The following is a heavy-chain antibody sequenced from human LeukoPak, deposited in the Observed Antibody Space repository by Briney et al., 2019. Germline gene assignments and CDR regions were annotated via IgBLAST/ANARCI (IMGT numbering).Heavy chain of an antibody. CDR1: GGSISSYY. D-gene: IGHD6-13*01. CDR3: ATADSSSWSSFDY. CDR2: IYYSGST. V-gene: IGHV4-59*01. Sequence: SETLSLTCTVSGGSISSYYWSWIRQPPGKGLEWIGYIYYSGSTNYNPSLKSRVTISVDTSKNQFSLKLSSVTAADTAVYYCATADSSSWSSFDYWGQGTLVTVSS. J-gene: IGHJ4*02.